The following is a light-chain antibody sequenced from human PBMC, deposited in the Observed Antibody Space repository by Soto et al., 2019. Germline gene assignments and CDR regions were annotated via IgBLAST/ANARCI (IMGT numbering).Light chain of an antibody. J-gene: IGKJ1*01. CDR1: QSISRW. V-gene: IGKV1-5*01. Sequence: DIQMTQSPSTLSASVGDRVTIACRASQSISRWLAWYQQKPGKAPKVLIWDASRLHSGVPSRFSGSGYGTEFTLTISSLQPDDFGTYYCQQYNGYSTWTFGQGTNVEIK. CDR3: QQYNGYSTWT. CDR2: DAS.